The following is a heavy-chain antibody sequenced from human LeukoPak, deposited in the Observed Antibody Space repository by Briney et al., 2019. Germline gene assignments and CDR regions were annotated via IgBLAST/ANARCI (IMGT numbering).Heavy chain of an antibody. V-gene: IGHV4-31*03. D-gene: IGHD3-10*01. CDR2: IYYSGST. CDR1: GGSISSGGYY. Sequence: SETLSLTCTVSGGSISSGGYYWSWIRQHPGKGLEWIGYIYYSGSTYYNPSLKSRVTISVDTSKNQFSLKLSSVTAADTAVYYCARGRSSFGPTPDYFDYWGQGTLVTVSS. CDR3: ARGRSSFGPTPDYFDY. J-gene: IGHJ4*02.